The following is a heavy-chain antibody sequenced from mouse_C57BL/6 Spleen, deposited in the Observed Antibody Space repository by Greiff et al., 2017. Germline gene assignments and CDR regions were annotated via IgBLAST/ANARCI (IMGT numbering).Heavy chain of an antibody. Sequence: QVQLQQPGPELVKPGASVKLSCKASGYTFTSYWMHWVKQRPGQGLEWIGNINPSNGGTNYNEKFKSKATLTVDKSSSTAYMQHSSLTSEDSAVYYCARGYGNYDAMDYWGQGTSVTVSS. D-gene: IGHD2-10*02. CDR3: ARGYGNYDAMDY. V-gene: IGHV1-53*01. CDR1: GYTFTSYW. CDR2: INPSNGGT. J-gene: IGHJ4*01.